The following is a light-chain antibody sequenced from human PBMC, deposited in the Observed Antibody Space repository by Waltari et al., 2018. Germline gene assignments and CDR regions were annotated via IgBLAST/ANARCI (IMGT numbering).Light chain of an antibody. Sequence: DSVMTQTPLSLSVTPGQPASISCKSSQSLFHSDGKTHLYWYLQKPGQSPQLLIYEVSRRFSGVSHRFSGSGSGTDFTLQISRVEAEDVGMYYCMQGVEAPVTFGGGTKLEIK. J-gene: IGKJ4*01. CDR3: MQGVEAPVT. V-gene: IGKV2-29*03. CDR2: EVS. CDR1: QSLFHSDGKTH.